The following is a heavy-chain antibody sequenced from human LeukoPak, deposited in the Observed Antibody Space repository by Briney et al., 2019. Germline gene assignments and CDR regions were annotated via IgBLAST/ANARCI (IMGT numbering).Heavy chain of an antibody. CDR1: GFTFSTYG. J-gene: IGHJ4*02. CDR2: ISYDGSYK. D-gene: IGHD6-13*01. V-gene: IGHV3-30*18. Sequence: GGSLRLSCAVSGFTFSTYGMHWVRQAPGKGLEWVAVISYDGSYKYYADSVKGRFTISRDNSKNTLYLQMNSLRAEDTAVYYCAKSRSSSWYESFDYWGQGTLVTVSS. CDR3: AKSRSSSWYESFDY.